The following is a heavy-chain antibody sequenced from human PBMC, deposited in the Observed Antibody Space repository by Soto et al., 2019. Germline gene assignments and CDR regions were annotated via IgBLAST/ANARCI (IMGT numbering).Heavy chain of an antibody. D-gene: IGHD3-16*01. CDR3: ERERREEEGEKRGEEGREG. CDR2: TYYRSKWYN. CDR1: GDSVSSNSAA. V-gene: IGHV6-1*01. Sequence: SQTLSLTCAISGDSVSSNSAAWNWIRQSPSRGLEWLGRTYYRSKWYNDYAVSVKSRITINPDTSKNQFSLQLKEGKNEDKGGEEGERERREEEGEKRGEEGREGGGKG. J-gene: IGHJ6*03.